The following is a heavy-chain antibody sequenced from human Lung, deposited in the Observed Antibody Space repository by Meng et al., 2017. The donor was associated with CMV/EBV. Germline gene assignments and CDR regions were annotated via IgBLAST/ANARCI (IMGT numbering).Heavy chain of an antibody. CDR3: AREEGIGGFDP. V-gene: IGHV4-59*01. J-gene: IGHJ5*02. Sequence: QLPSPEPGPGLAKPSETLSLTCTVSGGSISSYYWSWIRQPPGKGLEWIGYIYYSGSTNYNPSLKSRVTISVDTSKNQFSLKLSSVTAADTAVYYCAREEGIGGFDPWGQGTLVTVSS. CDR1: GGSISSYY. D-gene: IGHD3-10*01. CDR2: IYYSGST.